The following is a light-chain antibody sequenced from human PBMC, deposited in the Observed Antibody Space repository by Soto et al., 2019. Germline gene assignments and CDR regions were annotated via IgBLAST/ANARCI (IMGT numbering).Light chain of an antibody. V-gene: IGKV3-15*01. CDR3: QEYSKWPLFT. CDR2: AAS. CDR1: QSVSTN. Sequence: EIVVTQSPGILSVSPGDRATLSCRASQSVSTNLAWYQQKPGQAPTPLIYAASTRATGIPARFPGSGSGRDFTLTISSLQSEDFAVYYCQEYSKWPLFTFGPGTRVDIK. J-gene: IGKJ3*01.